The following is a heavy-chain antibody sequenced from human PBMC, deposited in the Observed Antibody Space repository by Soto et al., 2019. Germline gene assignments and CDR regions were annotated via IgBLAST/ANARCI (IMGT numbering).Heavy chain of an antibody. CDR2: LSYSGST. V-gene: IGHV4-39*01. CDR3: ARKEVSTMSDS. D-gene: IGHD1-1*01. Sequence: QLQLHESGPGLVKPSETLSLICSVSGDSVISSRFYWAWIRQPPGQGLEWIGTLSYSGSTHYNPSLNSRVTISEELSNNQISLRLTSVTGADTAVFFCARKEVSTMSDSCVQGTLVTVSS. CDR1: GDSVISSRFY. J-gene: IGHJ5*01.